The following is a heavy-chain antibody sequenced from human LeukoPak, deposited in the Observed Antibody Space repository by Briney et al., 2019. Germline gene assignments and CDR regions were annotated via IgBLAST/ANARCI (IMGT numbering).Heavy chain of an antibody. D-gene: IGHD6-13*01. Sequence: ASVKVSCKSSGYTFTGYYMYWVRQAPGQGREWMGWISSNSGGTNYAQKFQGWVTMTRDTSISTAYMELSRLRSDDTAVYYCARDLAAAGFRYYYYGMDVWGQGTTVTVSS. J-gene: IGHJ6*02. V-gene: IGHV1-2*04. CDR1: GYTFTGYY. CDR3: ARDLAAAGFRYYYYGMDV. CDR2: ISSNSGGT.